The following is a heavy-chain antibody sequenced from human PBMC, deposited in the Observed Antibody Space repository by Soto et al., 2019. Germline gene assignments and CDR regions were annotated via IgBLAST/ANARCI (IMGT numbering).Heavy chain of an antibody. CDR3: ARHNSKQYGDYAGATFDI. J-gene: IGHJ3*02. Sequence: QVQLQQSGPGLVKPSQTLSLTCTVSGVSISSGDYYWTWIRQPPGKGLEWIGYIHSTGSTYYNPSLKSRVTISLDTSKNQFSLKLTSVSAADTAVYYCARHNSKQYGDYAGATFDIWGQGTTVTVSS. D-gene: IGHD4-17*01. CDR2: IHSTGST. V-gene: IGHV4-30-4*01. CDR1: GVSISSGDYY.